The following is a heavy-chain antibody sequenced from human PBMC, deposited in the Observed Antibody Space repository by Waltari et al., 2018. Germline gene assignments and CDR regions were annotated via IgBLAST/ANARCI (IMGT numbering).Heavy chain of an antibody. CDR3: ARRQLGGAFDP. V-gene: IGHV1-69*12. D-gene: IGHD3-16*01. Sequence: QVQLVQSGAEVKKPGSSVKVSCKASGGTFGSYAISWWRQAPGEGLAWMGGIIPIFGTAPNYAQKFQGRLTVTADESTATVYMDLSSLRSDDTAVYYCARRQLGGAFDPWGQGTLVSVSS. J-gene: IGHJ5*02. CDR2: IIPIFGTAP. CDR1: GGTFGSYA.